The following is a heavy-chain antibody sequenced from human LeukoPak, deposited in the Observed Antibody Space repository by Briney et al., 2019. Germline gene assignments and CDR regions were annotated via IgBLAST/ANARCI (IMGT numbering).Heavy chain of an antibody. D-gene: IGHD6-19*01. CDR1: GASIRSSTYY. J-gene: IGHJ5*02. V-gene: IGHV4-39*02. CDR2: VHHSGST. CDR3: ARRSTVAGRGRFDP. Sequence: SETLSLTCIVSGASIRSSTYYWGRIRQSPGKGLEWIASVHHSGSTYDNPSLKSRVTISVDTSKNHFSLKLTSVSAADTAVYYCARRSTVAGRGRFDPWGQGTLVTVSS.